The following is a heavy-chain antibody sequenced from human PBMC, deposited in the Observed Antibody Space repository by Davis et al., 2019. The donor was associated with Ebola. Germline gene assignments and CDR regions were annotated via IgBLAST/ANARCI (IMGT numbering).Heavy chain of an antibody. Sequence: SGPTLVTPTQTLTLTCTFPGFSLSTSGMRVSWIRQPPGKALEWLARTDWDDDKFYSTSLKTRLTISKDTPKNQVVLTMTNMDPVDTATYYCARTKRSSGWYKWFDPWGQGTLVTVSS. J-gene: IGHJ5*02. D-gene: IGHD6-19*01. CDR3: ARTKRSSGWYKWFDP. V-gene: IGHV2-70*04. CDR1: GFSLSTSGMR. CDR2: TDWDDDK.